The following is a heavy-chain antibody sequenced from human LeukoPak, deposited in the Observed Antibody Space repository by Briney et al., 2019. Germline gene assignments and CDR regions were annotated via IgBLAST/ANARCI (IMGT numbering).Heavy chain of an antibody. CDR3: ARDMTFTMVRGATPDY. D-gene: IGHD3-10*01. CDR2: ISSSGSTI. V-gene: IGHV3-11*01. Sequence: GGSLRLSCAASGFTFSDYYMSWIRQAPGKGLEWVSYISSSGSTIYYADSVKGRFTISRDNAKNSLYLQMNSLRAEDTAVYYCARDMTFTMVRGATPDYWGQGTLVTVSS. CDR1: GFTFSDYY. J-gene: IGHJ4*02.